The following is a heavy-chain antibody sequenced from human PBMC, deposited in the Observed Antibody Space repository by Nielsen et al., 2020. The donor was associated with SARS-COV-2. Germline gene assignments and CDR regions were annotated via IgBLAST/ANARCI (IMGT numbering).Heavy chain of an antibody. V-gene: IGHV5-51*01. CDR1: GYTFANYW. J-gene: IGHJ4*02. D-gene: IGHD5-24*01. Sequence: KVSCKASGYTFANYWIGRVRQTPEKGLEWMAIIYPTDSQIRYNPAFQGQVTISADKSTSTAYLQWSSLRASDTAMYYCARHGRDGYNYGEHWGQGTLVTVSS. CDR3: ARHGRDGYNYGEH. CDR2: IYPTDSQI.